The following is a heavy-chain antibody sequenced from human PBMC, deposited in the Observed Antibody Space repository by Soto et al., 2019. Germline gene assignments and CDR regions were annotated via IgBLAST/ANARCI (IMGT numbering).Heavy chain of an antibody. J-gene: IGHJ4*02. CDR3: ATYDVGTIIQDY. CDR2: IHRDGST. CDR1: GGSFRTHS. Sequence: VQLQQWGAGLLKPSETLSLTCAIYGGSFRTHSKSWVRQPPGKGLEWIGEIHRDGSTNYNPSLKSRVTMSADTSNNQFSLELTSLTAADTAVYYCATYDVGTIIQDYWAQGTLVTVSS. V-gene: IGHV4-34*01. D-gene: IGHD2-21*02.